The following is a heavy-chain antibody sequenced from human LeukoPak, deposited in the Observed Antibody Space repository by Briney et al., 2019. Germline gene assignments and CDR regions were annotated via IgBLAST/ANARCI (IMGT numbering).Heavy chain of an antibody. J-gene: IGHJ4*02. V-gene: IGHV1-46*01. CDR2: INPSGATT. CDR1: GYTFTSYY. D-gene: IGHD6-19*01. CDR3: AKEGNSGWVPKY. Sequence: ASVKVSCKASGYTFTSYYIHWVRQAPGQGLEWMGMINPSGATTTYAQNFQGRVTMTRDTSTRTAYMGLSSLRSEDTAVYYCAKEGNSGWVPKYWGQGTLVTVSS.